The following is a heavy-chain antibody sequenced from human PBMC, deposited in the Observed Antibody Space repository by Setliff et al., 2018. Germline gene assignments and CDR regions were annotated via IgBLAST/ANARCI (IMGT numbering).Heavy chain of an antibody. CDR3: ARDGVFYAMDV. V-gene: IGHV3-11*04. J-gene: IGHJ6*02. CDR1: GFSFRSYY. Sequence: LRLSCAASGFSFRSYYMSWVRQAPGKGLEWLSKISGDGITIYYADSVRGRFTIPRDNAKDSLYLQMNSLRAEDTALYYCARDGVFYAMDVWGRGTTVTVS. D-gene: IGHD3-10*01. CDR2: ISGDGITI.